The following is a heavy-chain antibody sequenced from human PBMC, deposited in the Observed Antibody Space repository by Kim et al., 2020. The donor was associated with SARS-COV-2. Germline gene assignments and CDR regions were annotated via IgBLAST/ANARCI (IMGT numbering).Heavy chain of an antibody. J-gene: IGHJ6*03. V-gene: IGHV3-11*01. CDR2: ISSSGSTI. Sequence: GGSLRLSCAASGFTFSDYYMSWIRQAPGKGLEWVSYISSSGSTIYYADSVKGRFTISRDNAKNSLYLQMNSLRAEDTAVYYCARREKGPYYYYYMDVWGKGTTVTVSS. CDR3: ARREKGPYYYYYMDV. CDR1: GFTFSDYY.